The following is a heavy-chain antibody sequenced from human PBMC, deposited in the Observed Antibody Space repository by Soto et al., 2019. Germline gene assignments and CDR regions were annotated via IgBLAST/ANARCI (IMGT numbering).Heavy chain of an antibody. CDR3: ARGKGRIAVARNWFDP. V-gene: IGHV4-34*01. D-gene: IGHD6-19*01. CDR2: INHSGST. Sequence: SETLSLTCAVYGGSFSGYYWSWIRQPPGKGLEWIGEINHSGSTNYNPSLKSRVTISVDTSKNQFSLKLSSVTAADTAVYYCARGKGRIAVARNWFDPWGQGTLVTVSS. J-gene: IGHJ5*02. CDR1: GGSFSGYY.